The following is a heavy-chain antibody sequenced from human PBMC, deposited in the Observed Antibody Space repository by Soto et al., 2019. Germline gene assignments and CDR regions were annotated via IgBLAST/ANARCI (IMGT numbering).Heavy chain of an antibody. Sequence: QLQLKQSGPGLVKPSGTLSLTCAVSGGSISSNNWWTWARQPPRKGLEWIGEIYHSGSTNYNPSLKIRVTISVEKSTIQFSLNLTSVTAAATAVYYCAIGWDYFAGGGYPYYYDIWGRGTLVTVSS. V-gene: IGHV4-4*02. CDR2: IYHSGST. CDR3: AIGWDYFAGGGYPYYYDI. J-gene: IGHJ4*02. CDR1: GGSISSNNW. D-gene: IGHD2-8*02.